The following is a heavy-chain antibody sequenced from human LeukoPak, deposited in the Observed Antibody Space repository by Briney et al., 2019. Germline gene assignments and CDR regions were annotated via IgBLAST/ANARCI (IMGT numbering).Heavy chain of an antibody. CDR3: ARLPGISVTGKAIDC. CDR2: MYYSGST. D-gene: IGHD6-19*01. J-gene: IGHJ4*02. V-gene: IGHV4-59*01. Sequence: SETLSLTCTVAAGSISNYYWSWIRQPPGKGLEWIGYMYYSGSTNYNPSLKSRVTISVDTSNNQFSLKLSSVTAADTAVYYCARLPGISVTGKAIDCWGQGTLVTVSS. CDR1: AGSISNYY.